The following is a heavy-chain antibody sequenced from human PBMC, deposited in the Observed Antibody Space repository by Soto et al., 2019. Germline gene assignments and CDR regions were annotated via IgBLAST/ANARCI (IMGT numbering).Heavy chain of an antibody. J-gene: IGHJ4*02. Sequence: GASVKVSCKASGGTFSSYAISWVRQAPGQGLEWMGGIIPIFGTANYAQKFQGRVTITADESTSTAYMELSSLRSEDTAVYYCARVFIGYCSGGSCYRNGHFDYWGQGTLVTVSS. CDR1: GGTFSSYA. D-gene: IGHD2-15*01. V-gene: IGHV1-69*13. CDR2: IIPIFGTA. CDR3: ARVFIGYCSGGSCYRNGHFDY.